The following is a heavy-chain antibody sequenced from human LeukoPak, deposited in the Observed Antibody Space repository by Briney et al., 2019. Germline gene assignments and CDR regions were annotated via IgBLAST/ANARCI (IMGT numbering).Heavy chain of an antibody. J-gene: IGHJ4*01. CDR3: ARDRTAVAGPETY. V-gene: IGHV1-18*01. Sequence: ASVKGSCKTSGYTFPNYGVTWVRQAPGQGLEWMGWINPGNGNTNYAQKLRGRLTLTTDTFTTTAYMELRSLGSDDTAIYYCARDRTAVAGPETYWGQGTLITVSS. CDR1: GYTFPNYG. CDR2: INPGNGNT. D-gene: IGHD6-19*01.